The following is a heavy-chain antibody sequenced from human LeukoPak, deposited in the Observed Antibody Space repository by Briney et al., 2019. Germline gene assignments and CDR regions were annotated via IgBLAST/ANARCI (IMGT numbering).Heavy chain of an antibody. D-gene: IGHD2-21*02. Sequence: ASVKVSCKASGYTFTSYDINWVRQATGQGLEWMGWMNPNSGNTGYAQKFQGRVTMTRNTSISTAYMELSGLRSEDTAVYYCARGHRGGDRSRRNYYYYMDVWGKGTTVAISS. CDR2: MNPNSGNT. J-gene: IGHJ6*03. CDR1: GYTFTSYD. CDR3: ARGHRGGDRSRRNYYYYMDV. V-gene: IGHV1-8*01.